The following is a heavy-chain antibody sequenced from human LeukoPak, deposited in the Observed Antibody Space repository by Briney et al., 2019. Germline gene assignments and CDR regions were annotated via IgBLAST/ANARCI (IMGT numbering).Heavy chain of an antibody. CDR1: GGSISSSSYY. CDR2: IYYSGST. Sequence: SETLSLTCTVSGGSISSSSYYWGWIRQLPGKGLEWIGSIYYSGSTYYNPSLKSRVTISVDTSKNQFSLKLSSVTAADTAVYYCAAGWMVRGNYFDYWGQGTLVTVSS. CDR3: AAGWMVRGNYFDY. J-gene: IGHJ4*02. V-gene: IGHV4-39*01. D-gene: IGHD3-10*01.